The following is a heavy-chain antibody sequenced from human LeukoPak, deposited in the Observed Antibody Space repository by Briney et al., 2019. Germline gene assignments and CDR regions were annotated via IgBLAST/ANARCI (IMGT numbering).Heavy chain of an antibody. D-gene: IGHD1-1*01. CDR1: GFTFSSYS. Sequence: PGGSLRLSCVASGFTFSSYSMNWVRQAPGRGLEWVSSISPTGGAIFYADSLRGRFTISRDNAKNSLYLQMNSLRAEDTALYFCASGIRERGFDYWGQGTLVTVSS. V-gene: IGHV3-21*01. J-gene: IGHJ4*02. CDR3: ASGIRERGFDY. CDR2: ISPTGGAI.